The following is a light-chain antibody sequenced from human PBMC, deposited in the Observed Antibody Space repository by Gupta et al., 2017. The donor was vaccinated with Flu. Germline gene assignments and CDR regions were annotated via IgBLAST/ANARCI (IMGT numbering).Light chain of an antibody. V-gene: IGKV3-20*01. J-gene: IGKJ4*01. Sequence: ERATLACRASQSLSNNYVAWYQQKPAQSPRLLIYGASSRATGIADRFGGSGSGTDFTLTISGLEAEDFAVYYCQQYDTSPLTFGGGTKVEIK. CDR3: QQYDTSPLT. CDR1: QSLSNNY. CDR2: GAS.